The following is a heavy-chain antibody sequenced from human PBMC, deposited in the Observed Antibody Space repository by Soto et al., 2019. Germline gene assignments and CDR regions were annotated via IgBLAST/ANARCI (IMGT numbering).Heavy chain of an antibody. CDR2: ISYDGTNK. CDR3: AKNYYDSNGQHPGDY. CDR1: GFTFSSYG. V-gene: IGHV3-30*18. J-gene: IGHJ4*02. D-gene: IGHD3-22*01. Sequence: PGGSLRLSCAASGFTFSSYGMHWGRQAPGKGLEWVAVISYDGTNKYYADSVKGRFTISRDNSRNTLYLQMNSLRAEDTAGYYCAKNYYDSNGQHPGDYWGQGTLVTVSS.